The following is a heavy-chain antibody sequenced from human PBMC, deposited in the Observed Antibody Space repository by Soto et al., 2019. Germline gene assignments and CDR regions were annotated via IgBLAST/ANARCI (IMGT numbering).Heavy chain of an antibody. D-gene: IGHD1-1*01. Sequence: ESGGGVVQPGRSLRLSCAASGFTFRSYGMHWVRQAPGKGLEWVALMSFDGSNKYYADSVRGRFTISNDNSKSTLYLQMDILRPEDTAVYYCAKEFGWELQLSHPYYNSGMDVWGQGTTVTVSS. CDR1: GFTFRSYG. J-gene: IGHJ6*02. V-gene: IGHV3-30*18. CDR3: AKEFGWELQLSHPYYNSGMDV. CDR2: MSFDGSNK.